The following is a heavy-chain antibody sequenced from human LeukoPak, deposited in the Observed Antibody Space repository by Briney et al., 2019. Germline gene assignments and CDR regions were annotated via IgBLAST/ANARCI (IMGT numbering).Heavy chain of an antibody. Sequence: SETLSLTCAVCGGSFSGYYWSWIRQPPGKGLEWIGEINHSGSTNYNPSLKSRVTISVDTSKNQFSLKLSSVTAADTAVYYCARHSIVVVPAAKLSSGYMDVWGKGTTVTISS. V-gene: IGHV4-34*01. CDR1: GGSFSGYY. D-gene: IGHD2-2*01. J-gene: IGHJ6*03. CDR2: INHSGST. CDR3: ARHSIVVVPAAKLSSGYMDV.